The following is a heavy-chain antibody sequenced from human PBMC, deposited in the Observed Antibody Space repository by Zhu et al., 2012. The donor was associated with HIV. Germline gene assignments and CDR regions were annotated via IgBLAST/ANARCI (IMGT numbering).Heavy chain of an antibody. Sequence: QVQLQESGPGLVKPSETLSLTCSVSGGSASSHYWSWIRQPPGKGLEWIGYVYYSGTTNYNPSLKSRVTISLDMSKNQFSLKLTSVTAADTAVYYCARLRDTSGYYYPFDYWGQGTLVTGLL. V-gene: IGHV4-59*02. CDR1: GGSASSHY. CDR3: ARLRDTSGYYYPFDY. J-gene: IGHJ4*02. CDR2: VYYSGTT. D-gene: IGHD3-22*01.